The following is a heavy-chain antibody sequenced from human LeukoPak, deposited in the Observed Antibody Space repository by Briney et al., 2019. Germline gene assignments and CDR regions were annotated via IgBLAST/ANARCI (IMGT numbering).Heavy chain of an antibody. CDR2: IYYSGST. J-gene: IGHJ4*02. D-gene: IGHD6-13*01. V-gene: IGHV4-61*10. CDR1: GASVNSGSSY. Sequence: SETLSLTCNVSGASVNSGSSYWTWIRQPAGKGLEWIGSIYYSGSTYYNPSLKSRVTISVDTSKNQFSLKLSSVTAADTAVYYCAHTIAAAGTFDYWGQGTLVTVSS. CDR3: AHTIAAAGTFDY.